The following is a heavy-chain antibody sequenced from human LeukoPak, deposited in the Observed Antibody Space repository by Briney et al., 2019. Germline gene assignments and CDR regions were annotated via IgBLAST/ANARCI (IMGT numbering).Heavy chain of an antibody. J-gene: IGHJ4*02. CDR2: ISYDGSNK. CDR1: GFTFSSYG. Sequence: GRSLRLSCAASGFTFSSYGMYWVRQAPGKGLEWVALISYDGSNKYYADSVKGSFTISRDNSKNTLYLQMNSLRAEGTAVYYCAKDEIGAVAGLIDYWGQGTLVTVSS. V-gene: IGHV3-30*18. CDR3: AKDEIGAVAGLIDY. D-gene: IGHD6-19*01.